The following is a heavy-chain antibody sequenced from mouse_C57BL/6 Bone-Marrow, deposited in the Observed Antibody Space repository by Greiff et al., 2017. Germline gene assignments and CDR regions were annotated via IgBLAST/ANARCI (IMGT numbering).Heavy chain of an antibody. J-gene: IGHJ2*01. V-gene: IGHV5-17*01. Sequence: EVHLVESGGGLVKPGGSLKLSCAASGFTFSDYGMHWVRQAPEKGLEWVAYISSGSSTIYYADTVKGRFTISRDNAKNTLFLQMTSLRSEDTAMXYCARHYDGYYVDYWGQGTTLTGSS. CDR1: GFTFSDYG. CDR2: ISSGSSTI. D-gene: IGHD2-3*01. CDR3: ARHYDGYYVDY.